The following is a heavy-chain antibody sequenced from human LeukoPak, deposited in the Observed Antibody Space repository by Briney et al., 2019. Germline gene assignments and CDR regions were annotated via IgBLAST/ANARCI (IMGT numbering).Heavy chain of an antibody. CDR3: ARTSRHYYGSGTNLTPWPAGMDV. CDR2: IYYSGSST. D-gene: IGHD3-10*01. Sequence: SETLSLTCTVSGGSMSGFFWSWIRQPPGKELEWIGSIYYSGSSTKYNPSLKSRVTVSVDTSKSQFFLKLNSATAADTAVYFCARTSRHYYGSGTNLTPWPAGMDVWGQGTTVTVSS. CDR1: GGSMSGFF. V-gene: IGHV4-59*01. J-gene: IGHJ6*02.